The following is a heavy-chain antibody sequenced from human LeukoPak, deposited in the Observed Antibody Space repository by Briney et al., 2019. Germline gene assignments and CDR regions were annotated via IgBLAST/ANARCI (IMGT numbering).Heavy chain of an antibody. CDR2: ISWNSGSI. J-gene: IGHJ3*02. CDR3: AKAIAAVDAFDI. Sequence: GGSLRLSCAASGFTFDDYAMHWVRQAPGKGLEWVSGISWNSGSIGYADSVKGRFTISRDNAKNSLYLQMNSLRAEDTASYYCAKAIAAVDAFDIWGQGTMVTVSS. CDR1: GFTFDDYA. V-gene: IGHV3-9*01. D-gene: IGHD6-13*01.